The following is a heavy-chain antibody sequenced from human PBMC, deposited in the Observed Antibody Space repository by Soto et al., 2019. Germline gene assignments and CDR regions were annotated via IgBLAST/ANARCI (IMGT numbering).Heavy chain of an antibody. J-gene: IGHJ3*02. CDR2: ISSNGGST. D-gene: IGHD5-18*01. V-gene: IGHV3-64D*08. CDR1: GFTFSSYA. Sequence: GGSLRLSCSASGFTFSSYAMHWVRQAPGKGLEYVSAISSNGGSTYYADSVKGRFTISRDNSKNTLYLQMSSLRAEDTAVYYCVKGTDTAMAPEAFDIWGQGTMVTVSS. CDR3: VKGTDTAMAPEAFDI.